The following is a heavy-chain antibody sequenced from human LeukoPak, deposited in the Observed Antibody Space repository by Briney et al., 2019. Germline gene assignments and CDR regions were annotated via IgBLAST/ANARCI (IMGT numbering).Heavy chain of an antibody. CDR2: IYHSGST. CDR1: GGSISSYY. Sequence: SETLSLTXTVSGGSISSYYWSWIRQPPGKGLEWIGYIYHSGSTNYNPSLKSRVTISVDTSKNQYSLKLSSVTAADTAVYYCARGYHDFSGYWLSYFDYWGQGTLVTVSS. J-gene: IGHJ4*02. D-gene: IGHD3-22*01. V-gene: IGHV4-59*01. CDR3: ARGYHDFSGYWLSYFDY.